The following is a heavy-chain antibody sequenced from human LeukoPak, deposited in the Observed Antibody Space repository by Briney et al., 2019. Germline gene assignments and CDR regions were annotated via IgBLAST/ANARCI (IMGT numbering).Heavy chain of an antibody. J-gene: IGHJ4*02. CDR3: ARDYYYDSSGEDGD. CDR1: GYTFTGYY. Sequence: ASVKVSCKASGYTFTGYYMHWLRQAPGQGLEWMGWINPNSGGTNYAQKFQGRVTMTRDTSISTAYMELNKLRSDDTAVYYCARDYYYDSSGEDGDWGQGTLVTVSS. D-gene: IGHD3-22*01. CDR2: INPNSGGT. V-gene: IGHV1-2*02.